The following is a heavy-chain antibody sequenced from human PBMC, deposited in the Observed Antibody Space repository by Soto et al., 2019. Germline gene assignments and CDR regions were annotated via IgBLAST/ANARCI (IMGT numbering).Heavy chain of an antibody. D-gene: IGHD6-19*01. V-gene: IGHV3-49*04. Sequence: GGSLRLSCAASGFAFSSYAMSWVRQAPGKGLEWVGSIRSTVYGATTDYSASVKDRFIISRDDSKGVAYLQMNGLRTEDTAVYSCTRVREWLIRIRFRYYGLDVWGQGTTVTVSS. CDR2: IRSTVYGATT. CDR1: GFAFSSYA. CDR3: TRVREWLIRIRFRYYGLDV. J-gene: IGHJ6*02.